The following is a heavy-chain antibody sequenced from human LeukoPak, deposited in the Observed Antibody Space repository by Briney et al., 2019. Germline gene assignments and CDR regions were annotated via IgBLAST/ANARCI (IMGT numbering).Heavy chain of an antibody. V-gene: IGHV3-7*05. CDR1: GFIFSSYW. D-gene: IGHD3-16*01. CDR3: ARGLTLFDY. Sequence: PGGSLRLSCAASGFIFSSYWMSWVRQAPGKGLQWVANIKPDGSGKYYADSVKGRFTISRDNAKNSLSLQVNSLRAEDTAVYYCARGLTLFDYWGQGTLVTVSS. CDR2: IKPDGSGK. J-gene: IGHJ4*02.